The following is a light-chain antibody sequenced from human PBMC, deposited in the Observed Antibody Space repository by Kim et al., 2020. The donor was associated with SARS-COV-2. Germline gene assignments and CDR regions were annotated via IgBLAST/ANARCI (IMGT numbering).Light chain of an antibody. CDR2: GAF. CDR1: QSVTSNY. V-gene: IGKV3-20*01. CDR3: QQYGSSPWT. J-gene: IGKJ1*01. Sequence: EIVLTQSPGTLSLSPGEGATLSCRASQSVTSNYLAWYQQRPGQTPRALIYGAFGRAPGIPDRFRGSGSGSDFTLTISRLEPEDFAVYYCQQYGSSPWTFGQGTKVDIK.